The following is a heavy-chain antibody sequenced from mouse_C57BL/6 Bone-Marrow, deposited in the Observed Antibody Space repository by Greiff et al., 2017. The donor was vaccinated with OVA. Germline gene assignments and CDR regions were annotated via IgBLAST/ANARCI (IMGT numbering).Heavy chain of an antibody. J-gene: IGHJ4*01. Sequence: QVHVKQSGAELVRPGTSVKVSCKASGYAFTNYLIEWVKQRPGQGLEWIGVINPGSGGTNYNEKFKGKATLTADKSSSTAYMQLSSLTSEDSAVYFCARDHYDYDEGFYAMDYWGQGTSVTVSS. V-gene: IGHV1-54*01. CDR2: INPGSGGT. CDR1: GYAFTNYL. D-gene: IGHD2-4*01. CDR3: ARDHYDYDEGFYAMDY.